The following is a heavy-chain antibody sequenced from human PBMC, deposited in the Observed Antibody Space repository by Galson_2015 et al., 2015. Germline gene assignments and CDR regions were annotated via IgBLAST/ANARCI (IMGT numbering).Heavy chain of an antibody. CDR2: INAGNGNT. J-gene: IGHJ4*02. CDR3: ARQMATIRVGFDY. CDR1: GYTFTSYA. Sequence: SVKVSCKASGYTFTSYAMHWVRQAPGQRLEWMGWINAGNGNTKYSQKFQGRVTITRDTSASTAYMELSSLRSEDTAVYYCARQMATIRVGFDYWGQGTLVTVSS. V-gene: IGHV1-3*01. D-gene: IGHD5-24*01.